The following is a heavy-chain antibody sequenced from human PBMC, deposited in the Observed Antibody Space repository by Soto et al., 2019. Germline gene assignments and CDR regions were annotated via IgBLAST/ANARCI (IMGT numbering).Heavy chain of an antibody. CDR1: GYSFDTYV. D-gene: IGHD1-26*01. V-gene: IGHV3-23*01. Sequence: PGGSLRLSGFVSGYSFDTYVINWVRQAPGKGLEWVSAVTGSGVTTWYAESFKGRVTISRDNSKNTVFLQMNSLTAEDTAVYYCTKSQSGSYFAAFDIWGQGTMVTVSS. J-gene: IGHJ3*02. CDR3: TKSQSGSYFAAFDI. CDR2: VTGSGVTT.